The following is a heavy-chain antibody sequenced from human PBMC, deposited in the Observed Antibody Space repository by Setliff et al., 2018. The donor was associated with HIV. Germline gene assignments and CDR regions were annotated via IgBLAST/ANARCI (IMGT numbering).Heavy chain of an antibody. D-gene: IGHD1-26*01. Sequence: SETLSLTCTVSGGSISSGDYYWSWIRQPPGKGLEWIGYIYYSGSTSYNPSLKSRITISVETSKKQFALKLSSVTAADTAVYYCARWYSSSYYAFDIWGQGTMVTVSS. CDR1: GGSISSGDYY. CDR2: IYYSGST. V-gene: IGHV4-30-4*08. J-gene: IGHJ3*02. CDR3: ARWYSSSYYAFDI.